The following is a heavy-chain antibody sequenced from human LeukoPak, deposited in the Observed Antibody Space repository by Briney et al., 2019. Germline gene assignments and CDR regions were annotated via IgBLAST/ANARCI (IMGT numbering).Heavy chain of an antibody. CDR3: ASLIYDYVWGSWWYFDY. CDR1: GGSISSSGYY. J-gene: IGHJ4*02. V-gene: IGHV4-39*01. CDR2: IYYSGST. Sequence: SETLSLTCTVSGGSISSSGYYWGWIRQPPGEGLEWIGNIYYSGSTYYNPSLKSRVTISVDTSKNQFSLKLSSVTAADTAVYYCASLIYDYVWGSWWYFDYWGQGTLVTVSS. D-gene: IGHD3-16*01.